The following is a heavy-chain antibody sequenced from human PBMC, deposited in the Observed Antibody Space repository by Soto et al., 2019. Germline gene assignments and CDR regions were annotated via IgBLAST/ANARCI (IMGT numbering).Heavy chain of an antibody. D-gene: IGHD3-10*01. Sequence: GASVKVSCKASGYTFTSYYIHWVRQAPGQGLEWMGIINPSGGSTSYAQKFQGRVTMTRDTSTSTVYMELSSLRSEDTAVYYCARDRIVXVMVRGIISVYYYGMDVWGQGTTVTVSS. CDR1: GYTFTSYY. J-gene: IGHJ6*02. CDR3: ARDRIVXVMVRGIISVYYYGMDV. V-gene: IGHV1-46*01. CDR2: INPSGGST.